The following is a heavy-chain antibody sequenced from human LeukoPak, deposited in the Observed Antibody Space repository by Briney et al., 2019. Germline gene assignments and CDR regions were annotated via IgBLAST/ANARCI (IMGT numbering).Heavy chain of an antibody. CDR2: ISRDNSYR. Sequence: GGSLRLSCAASGFTFSNYDMNWVRQAPGKGLEWVSSISRDNSYRYYGDSVKGRFTVSRDNAKNSLFLQMNSLRAEDTAVYYCARDGLAGTGRNFDYWGQGTLVTVSS. V-gene: IGHV3-21*01. CDR3: ARDGLAGTGRNFDY. CDR1: GFTFSNYD. J-gene: IGHJ4*02. D-gene: IGHD1-1*01.